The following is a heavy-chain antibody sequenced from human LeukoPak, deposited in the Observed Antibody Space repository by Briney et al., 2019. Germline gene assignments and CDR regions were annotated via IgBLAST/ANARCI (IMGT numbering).Heavy chain of an antibody. CDR2: IYHSGST. CDR3: ARWPRGIVVVVAATDAFDI. J-gene: IGHJ3*02. CDR1: GYSISSGYY. Sequence: SETLSLTCAVSGYSISSGYYWGWIRQPPGKGLEWIGSIYHSGSTYYNPSLKSRVTISVDTSKNQFSLKLSSVTAADTAVYYCARWPRGIVVVVAATDAFDIWGQGTMVTVSS. V-gene: IGHV4-38-2*01. D-gene: IGHD2-15*01.